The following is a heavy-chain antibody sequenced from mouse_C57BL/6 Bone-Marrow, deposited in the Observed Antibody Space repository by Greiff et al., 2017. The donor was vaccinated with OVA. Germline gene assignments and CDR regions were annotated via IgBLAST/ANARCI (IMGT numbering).Heavy chain of an antibody. D-gene: IGHD1-1*01. CDR1: GYTFTSYG. J-gene: IGHJ2*02. CDR3: AYSYSCGSIDY. CDR2: IYPRSGNT. V-gene: IGHV1-81*01. Sequence: QVQLQQSGAELARPGASVKLSCKASGYTFTSYGISWVKQRTGQGLEWIGEIYPRSGNTNYNEKFKGKATLTADKSSSTAYMELRSLTSEDSSVDFCAYSYSCGSIDYWGQGTSLTVSS.